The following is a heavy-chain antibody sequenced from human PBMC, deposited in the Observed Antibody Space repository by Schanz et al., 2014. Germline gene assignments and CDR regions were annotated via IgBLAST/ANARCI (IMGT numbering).Heavy chain of an antibody. V-gene: IGHV3-33*08. CDR3: ARDQYYFGSGNPFDI. CDR2: IWFDGTNK. Sequence: QVQLVESGGGVVQPGGSLRLSCAASGFTFDPYAMHWLRQSPGKGLEWVAVIWFDGTNKYNADSVKGRFTISRDTSKNTLYLLLNSLRAEDTAVYYCARDQYYFGSGNPFDIWGQGTMVTVSS. J-gene: IGHJ3*02. CDR1: GFTFDPYA. D-gene: IGHD3-10*01.